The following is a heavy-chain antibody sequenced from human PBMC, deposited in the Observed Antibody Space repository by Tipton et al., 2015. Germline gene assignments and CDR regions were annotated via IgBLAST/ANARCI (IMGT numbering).Heavy chain of an antibody. J-gene: IGHJ4*02. Sequence: GSLRLSCAASGFSVGYNYMTWVRQAPGKGLEWVANIKRDASDKNFVDSVRGRFTISRDNAKKSLYLQMTSLRVEDTGVYYCARDDAGQLDSWGQGTLVTVSS. CDR1: GFSVGYNY. CDR2: IKRDASDK. V-gene: IGHV3-7*01. CDR3: ARDDAGQLDS. D-gene: IGHD6-13*01.